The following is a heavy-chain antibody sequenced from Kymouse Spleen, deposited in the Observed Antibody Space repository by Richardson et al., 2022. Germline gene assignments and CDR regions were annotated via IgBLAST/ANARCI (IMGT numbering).Heavy chain of an antibody. D-gene: IGHD3-10*01. CDR1: GFTFSSYW. CDR3: ARDSSSSGPITMVRGVIIMGL*L. Sequence: EVQLVESGGGLVQPGGSLRLSCAASGFTFSSYWMSWVRQAPGKGLEWVANIKQDGSEKYYVDSVKGRFTISRDNAKNSLYLQMNSLRAEDTAVYYCARDSSSSGPITMVRGVIIMGL*LLGPGNPGHRLL. J-gene: IGHJ4*02. V-gene: IGHV3-7*01. CDR2: IKQDGSEK.